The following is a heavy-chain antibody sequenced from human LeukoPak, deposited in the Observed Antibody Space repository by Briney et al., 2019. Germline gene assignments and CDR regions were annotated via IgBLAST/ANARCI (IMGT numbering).Heavy chain of an antibody. Sequence: GRSLRLSCAASGFTFSSYGMHWVRKAPGKGLEWVAAIWYDGSKQYYADSVKGRFTISRDTSKNTLYLQMNSLRVEDTAVYYCARDGGVSQLEYWGQGALVTVYS. J-gene: IGHJ4*02. D-gene: IGHD3-3*01. CDR1: GFTFSSYG. CDR2: IWYDGSKQ. V-gene: IGHV3-33*08. CDR3: ARDGGVSQLEY.